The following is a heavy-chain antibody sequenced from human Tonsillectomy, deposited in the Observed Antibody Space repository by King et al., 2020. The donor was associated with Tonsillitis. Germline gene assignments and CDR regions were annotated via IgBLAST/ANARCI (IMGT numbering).Heavy chain of an antibody. D-gene: IGHD1-26*01. J-gene: IGHJ5*02. CDR3: AKHSGGWVVSWFDP. Sequence: VQLQESGPGLVKPSETLSLTCTVSGGSISSYYWSWIRQPPGKGLEWIGYIYYSGSTNYNPSLKSRVTISVDTSKNQFSLKLSSVTAADTAVYYCAKHSGGWVVSWFDPWGQGTLVTVSS. V-gene: IGHV4-59*01. CDR1: GGSISSYY. CDR2: IYYSGST.